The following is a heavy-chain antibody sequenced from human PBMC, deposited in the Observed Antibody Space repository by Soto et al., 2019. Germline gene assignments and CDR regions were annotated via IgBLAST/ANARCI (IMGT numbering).Heavy chain of an antibody. CDR2: ISSSSSYI. Sequence: EVQLVESGGGLVKPGGSLRLSCAASGFTFSSYSMNWVRQAPGKGLEWVSSISSSSSYIYYADSVKGRFTISRDNAKNSLYLQMNSLRAEDTAVYYCARKRNYDSSGYYYGVSPSDAFDIWGQGTMVTVSS. CDR1: GFTFSSYS. V-gene: IGHV3-21*01. CDR3: ARKRNYDSSGYYYGVSPSDAFDI. D-gene: IGHD3-22*01. J-gene: IGHJ3*02.